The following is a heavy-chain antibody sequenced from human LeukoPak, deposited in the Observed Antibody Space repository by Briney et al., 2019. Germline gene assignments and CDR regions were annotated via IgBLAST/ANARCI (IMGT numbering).Heavy chain of an antibody. Sequence: ASVKVSCKASGYNFISYDINWVRQATGQGLERMGWMNPNNGRTGYAQKFQGRVTMTGNSSIGTVYMELNTLRSEDTAVYYCARGSWITGTTSYYYHMDVWGKGTTVTVSS. D-gene: IGHD1-7*01. CDR2: MNPNNGRT. CDR3: ARGSWITGTTSYYYHMDV. CDR1: GYNFISYD. J-gene: IGHJ6*03. V-gene: IGHV1-8*01.